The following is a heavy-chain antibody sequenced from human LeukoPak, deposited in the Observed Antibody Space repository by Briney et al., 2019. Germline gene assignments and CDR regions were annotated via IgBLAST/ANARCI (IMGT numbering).Heavy chain of an antibody. J-gene: IGHJ4*02. D-gene: IGHD5-24*01. CDR2: IIPILGIA. V-gene: IGHV1-69*04. Sequence: SVKVSCKASGGTFSSYAISWVRQAPGQGLEWMGRIIPILGIANYAQKFQGRVTITADKSTSTAYMELSSLRSEDTAVYYCARATVEMATIGYFDYWGQGTLVTVSS. CDR1: GGTFSSYA. CDR3: ARATVEMATIGYFDY.